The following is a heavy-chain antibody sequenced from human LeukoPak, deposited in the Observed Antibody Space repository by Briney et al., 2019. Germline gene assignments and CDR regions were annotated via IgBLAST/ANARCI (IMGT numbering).Heavy chain of an antibody. J-gene: IGHJ4*02. Sequence: ASVKVSCKASGYTFTGYYMHWVRQAPGQGLEWMGWINPNSGGTNYAQKFQGRVTMTRDTSISTAYMELSRLRSDDTAVYYCARLPHYGDPWDYFDYWGQGTLVTVSS. CDR2: INPNSGGT. V-gene: IGHV1-2*02. D-gene: IGHD4-17*01. CDR3: ARLPHYGDPWDYFDY. CDR1: GYTFTGYY.